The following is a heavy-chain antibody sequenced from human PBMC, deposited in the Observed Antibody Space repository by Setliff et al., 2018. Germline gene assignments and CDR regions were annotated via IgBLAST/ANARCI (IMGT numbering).Heavy chain of an antibody. CDR2: VYHDGRT. V-gene: IGHV4-38-2*02. CDR1: DCSLAKCYY. J-gene: IGHJ3*01. Sequence: SETLSLTCSFSDCSLAKCYYWGWIRQGPGKGLEWIGSVYHDGRTNYSPSLKSRLIISVDTSNNQFSLKLDSVTAADTAMYFCATVGSPVAGDDAFDVWGQGTMVTVSS. D-gene: IGHD6-19*01. CDR3: ATVGSPVAGDDAFDV.